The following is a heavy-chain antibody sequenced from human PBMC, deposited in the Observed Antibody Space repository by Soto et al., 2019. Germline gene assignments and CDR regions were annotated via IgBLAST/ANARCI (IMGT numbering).Heavy chain of an antibody. Sequence: GESLKISCKGSGYSFTSYWIGWVRQMPGKGLEWMGIIYPGDSDTRYSPSFQGQVTISADKSISTAYLQWSSLKASDTAMYYCARHLGFGELFFHGMDVWVQATTVTVSS. CDR3: ARHLGFGELFFHGMDV. J-gene: IGHJ6*02. V-gene: IGHV5-51*01. CDR1: GYSFTSYW. D-gene: IGHD3-10*01. CDR2: IYPGDSDT.